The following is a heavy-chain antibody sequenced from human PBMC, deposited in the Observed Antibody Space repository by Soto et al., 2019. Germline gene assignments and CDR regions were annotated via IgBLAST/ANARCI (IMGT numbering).Heavy chain of an antibody. Sequence: EVQLVESGGDLIQPGGSLRLSCAASGFTVSRYFMTWFRQAPGKGLEWVSIIYGGRTTYYADSVKGRFTISTDNSKNTLYLQMNSLTAEDTAVYYCATRGVWVQGTLVTVSS. CDR3: ATRGV. V-gene: IGHV3-53*01. CDR2: IYGGRTT. CDR1: GFTVSRYF. D-gene: IGHD2-8*01. J-gene: IGHJ4*02.